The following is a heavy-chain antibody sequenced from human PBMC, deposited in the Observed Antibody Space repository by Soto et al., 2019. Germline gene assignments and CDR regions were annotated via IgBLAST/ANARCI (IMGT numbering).Heavy chain of an antibody. CDR3: ARGPRGLYHHDY. V-gene: IGHV3-74*01. CDR2: INMDGTRT. J-gene: IGHJ4*02. CDR1: GFTSSGDW. D-gene: IGHD2-2*01. Sequence: EVQLVESGGGLVQPGGSLRFSCTASGFTSSGDWSHWVRQPAGKGLVWVSRINMDGTRTNYPDSGKGRFTISRDNAKNTLYLQMDSLRVDDTAVYFCARGPRGLYHHDYWGQGALVTVSS.